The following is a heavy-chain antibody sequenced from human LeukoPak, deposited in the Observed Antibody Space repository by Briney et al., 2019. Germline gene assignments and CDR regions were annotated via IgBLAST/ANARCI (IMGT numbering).Heavy chain of an antibody. CDR2: ISAYNGNT. J-gene: IGHJ5*02. CDR3: ARVSSMIVVVTDWFDP. V-gene: IGHV1-18*04. CDR1: GYTFTGYY. Sequence: ASVKVSCKASGYTFTGYYMHWVRQAPGQGLEWMGWISAYNGNTNYAQKLQGRVTMTTDTSTSTAYMELRSLRSDDTAVYYCARVSSMIVVVTDWFDPWGQGTLVTVSS. D-gene: IGHD3-22*01.